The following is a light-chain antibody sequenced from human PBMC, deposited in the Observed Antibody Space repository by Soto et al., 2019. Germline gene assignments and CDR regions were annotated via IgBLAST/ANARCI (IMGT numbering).Light chain of an antibody. CDR2: WAS. CDR1: QSLLYSSNSKNY. Sequence: DIVMTQSPDSLAVSLGERATINCKSSQSLLYSSNSKNYLAWYQRKPGQPPKLLIYWASTRESGVPDRFSGSGSGTDSTLTISSLQAEDVAVYYCQQYLSIPRTFGQGTKVEIK. V-gene: IGKV4-1*01. J-gene: IGKJ1*01. CDR3: QQYLSIPRT.